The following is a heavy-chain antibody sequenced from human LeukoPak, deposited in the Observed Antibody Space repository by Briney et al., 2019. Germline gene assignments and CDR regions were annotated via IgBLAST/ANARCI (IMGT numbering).Heavy chain of an antibody. V-gene: IGHV1-8*01. CDR3: ASSYDSSGYFGSEGY. J-gene: IGHJ4*02. CDR2: MNPNSGNT. Sequence: GASVKVSCKASGYTFTSYDINWVRQATGQGLEWMGWMNPNSGNTGYAQKFQGRVTMTRNTSISTAYMELSSLRSEDTAVYYCASSYDSSGYFGSEGYWGQGTLVTVSS. D-gene: IGHD3-22*01. CDR1: GYTFTSYD.